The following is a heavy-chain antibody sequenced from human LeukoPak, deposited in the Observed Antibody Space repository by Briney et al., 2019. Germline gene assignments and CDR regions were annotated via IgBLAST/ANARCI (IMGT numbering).Heavy chain of an antibody. J-gene: IGHJ5*02. CDR1: GLTVSSNY. CDR3: ARDSYVDSEAVRWFDP. Sequence: QAGGSLRLYCAASGLTVSSNYMSWVRKAPGKGLEGVSVIYRGGPTYYADSVKGRFTISRDNSKNTLYLQMNSLRAEDTAVYYCARDSYVDSEAVRWFDPWGQGTLVTVSS. D-gene: IGHD4-17*01. V-gene: IGHV3-66*01. CDR2: IYRGGPT.